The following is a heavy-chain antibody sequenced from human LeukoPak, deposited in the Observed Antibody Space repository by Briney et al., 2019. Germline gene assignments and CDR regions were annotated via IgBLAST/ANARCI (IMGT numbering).Heavy chain of an antibody. J-gene: IGHJ4*02. V-gene: IGHV3-7*01. CDR1: GFTFSSYW. D-gene: IGHD6-13*01. Sequence: GGSLRFSGAASGFTFSSYWMTSVRQAPGKGLEWVATIKQDGSEKYYVDSVKGRFTISRDNAKNSLYLQMNSLRGEDTAVYYCARDRGSSWYPGVYWGQGTLVTVSS. CDR3: ARDRGSSWYPGVY. CDR2: IKQDGSEK.